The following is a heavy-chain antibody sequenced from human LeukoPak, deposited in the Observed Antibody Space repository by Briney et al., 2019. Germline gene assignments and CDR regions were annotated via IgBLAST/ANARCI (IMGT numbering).Heavy chain of an antibody. J-gene: IGHJ4*02. D-gene: IGHD3-22*01. CDR1: GYTFTSYG. CDR3: ARVRHYYDSSGYPPFDY. CDR2: ISAYNGNT. Sequence: ASVKVSCKASGYTFTSYGISWVRQAPGQGLEWMGWISAYNGNTNYAQKLQGRVTMTTDTSTSTAYMELRSLRSDDTAVYYCARVRHYYDSSGYPPFDYWGQGTLVTVSS. V-gene: IGHV1-18*01.